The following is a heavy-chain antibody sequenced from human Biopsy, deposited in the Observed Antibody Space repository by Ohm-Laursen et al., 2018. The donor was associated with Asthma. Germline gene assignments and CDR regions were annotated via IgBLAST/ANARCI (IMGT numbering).Heavy chain of an antibody. CDR2: ISYDGSTK. J-gene: IGHJ6*02. CDR3: ARDVVWFREVGGMDV. CDR1: GFTLTTYA. Sequence: SLRLSCAAPGFTLTTYAIHWVRQAPGKGLEWVAVISYDGSTKYSADSVKGRFIVSRDISKNILSLQMNSLRPEDTAVYYCARDVVWFREVGGMDVWGQGTTVTVPS. D-gene: IGHD3-10*01. V-gene: IGHV3-30*03.